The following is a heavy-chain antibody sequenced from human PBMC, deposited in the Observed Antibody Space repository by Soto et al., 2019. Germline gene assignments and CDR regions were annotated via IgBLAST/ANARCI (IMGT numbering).Heavy chain of an antibody. CDR2: MDPSDSYI. J-gene: IGHJ4*02. D-gene: IGHD2-15*01. CDR1: GYTFTNYW. V-gene: IGHV5-10-1*01. Sequence: AESLTISCKGSGYTFTNYWITWVRQMPGKGLEWMGRMDPSDSYINYNPSFEGHVTISLDKSINTAYLQWYSLKASDTAMYYCARGRWYFDYWGQGVTVTVSS. CDR3: ARGRWYFDY.